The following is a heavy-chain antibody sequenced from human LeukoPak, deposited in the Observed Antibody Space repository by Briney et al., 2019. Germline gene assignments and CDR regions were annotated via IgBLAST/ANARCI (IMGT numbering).Heavy chain of an antibody. CDR1: GFTFSDYY. D-gene: IGHD1-26*01. V-gene: IGHV3-11*06. CDR3: ARAYSGTYGLGYYYMDV. J-gene: IGHJ6*03. CDR2: ISSSSSYI. Sequence: PGGSLRLSCAASGFTFSDYYMSWIRQAPGKGLEWVSSISSSSSYIYYADSVKGRFTISRDNAKKSLYLQMNSLRAEDTAVYFCARAYSGTYGLGYYYMDVWGKGTTVTVSS.